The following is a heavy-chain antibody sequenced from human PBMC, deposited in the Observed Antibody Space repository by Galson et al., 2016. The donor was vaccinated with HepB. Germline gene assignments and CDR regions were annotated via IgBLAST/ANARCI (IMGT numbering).Heavy chain of an antibody. V-gene: IGHV4-59*01. CDR2: IYISGTT. CDR1: GAAISDSY. J-gene: IGHJ4*03. D-gene: IGHD4-23*01. CDR3: ARVRPVNSGYFDY. Sequence: SETLSLTCSVSGAAISDSYWSWIRQPPGKGLEWIGYIYISGTTHYNPSLKSRVTMSVDASKNQFSLSMTSVTAADTAVYHCARVRPVNSGYFDYWGQGTLVTVSS.